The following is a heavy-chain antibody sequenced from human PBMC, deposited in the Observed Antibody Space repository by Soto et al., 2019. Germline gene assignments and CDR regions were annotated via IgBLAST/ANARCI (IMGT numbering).Heavy chain of an antibody. CDR1: GFTFSGYG. J-gene: IGHJ6*02. V-gene: IGHV3-30*18. CDR3: AKRGGGSSQFYYNGMDV. Sequence: GGSLRLSCAASGFTFSGYGMHWVCQAPGKGLEWVAVIGYDGSNKYYADSVKGRFTISRDNSKNTLYLQMNSLRAEDTAVYYCAKRGGGSSQFYYNGMDVWGQGTTVTVSS. D-gene: IGHD3-10*01. CDR2: IGYDGSNK.